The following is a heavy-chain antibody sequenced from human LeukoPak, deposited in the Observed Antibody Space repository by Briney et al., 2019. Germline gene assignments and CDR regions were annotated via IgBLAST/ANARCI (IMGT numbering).Heavy chain of an antibody. D-gene: IGHD4-17*01. V-gene: IGHV4-39*01. CDR1: GGSISSSSYY. J-gene: IGHJ3*02. Sequence: PSETLSLTCTVSGGSISSSSYYWGWIRQPPGKGLEWIGSIYYSGSTYYNPSLKSRVTISVDTSKNQFSLKLSSVTAADTAVYYCARHARDYGDHAFDIWGQGTMVTVSS. CDR2: IYYSGST. CDR3: ARHARDYGDHAFDI.